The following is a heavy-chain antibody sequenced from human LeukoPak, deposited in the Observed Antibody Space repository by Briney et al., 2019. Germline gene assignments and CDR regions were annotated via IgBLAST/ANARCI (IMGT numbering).Heavy chain of an antibody. Sequence: PGGSLRLSCAASGFTFSTYAMSWVRQAPGKGLEWVSGLSGSGSSAYYADSVKGRFTISRDDSKNTLSLQINSLRAEDTAFYYCAKDRSLDGGDSNGYFDYWGLGTLVTVSS. CDR3: AKDRSLDGGDSNGYFDY. V-gene: IGHV3-23*01. D-gene: IGHD4-23*01. CDR1: GFTFSTYA. CDR2: LSGSGSSA. J-gene: IGHJ4*02.